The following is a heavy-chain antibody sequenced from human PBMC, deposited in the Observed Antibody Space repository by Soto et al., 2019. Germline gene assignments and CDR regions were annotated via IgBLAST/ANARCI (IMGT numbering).Heavy chain of an antibody. Sequence: PGGSLRLSCAASGFTFSSYSMNWVRQAPGKGLEWVSSISSSSSYIYYADSVKGRFTISRDNAKNSLYLQMNSLRAEDTAVYYCARDLYDSSVETHFDYWGQGTLVTVSS. CDR3: ARDLYDSSVETHFDY. J-gene: IGHJ4*02. V-gene: IGHV3-21*01. CDR2: ISSSSSYI. D-gene: IGHD3-22*01. CDR1: GFTFSSYS.